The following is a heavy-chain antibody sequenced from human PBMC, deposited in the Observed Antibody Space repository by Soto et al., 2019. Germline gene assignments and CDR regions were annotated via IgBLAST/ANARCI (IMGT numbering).Heavy chain of an antibody. CDR2: SSGSGGST. CDR1: GFTFSSYA. V-gene: IGHV3-23*01. CDR3: AKGSSAMVALPPGNWFDP. D-gene: IGHD5-18*01. J-gene: IGHJ5*02. Sequence: EVQLLESGGGLVQPGGSLRLSCAASGFTFSSYAMSWVRQAPGKGLEWVSASSGSGGSTYYADYVKGRFTISRDNPKNTLYLQMNSLRAEDTAVYYCAKGSSAMVALPPGNWFDPWGQGTLVTVSS.